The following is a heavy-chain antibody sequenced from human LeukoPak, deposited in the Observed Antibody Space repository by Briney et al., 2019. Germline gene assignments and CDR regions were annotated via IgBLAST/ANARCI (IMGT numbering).Heavy chain of an antibody. Sequence: GGSLRLSCAASGFTFSSYEMNWVRQAAGKGLEWVSYISSSGTTIYYADSVKGRFTISRDNAKNSLYLQRNSLKAEDTAVYYCARPDGDYYYGSGSYFHYWGQGTLVTVSS. CDR3: ARPDGDYYYGSGSYFHY. J-gene: IGHJ4*02. V-gene: IGHV3-48*03. CDR2: ISSSGTTI. CDR1: GFTFSSYE. D-gene: IGHD3-10*01.